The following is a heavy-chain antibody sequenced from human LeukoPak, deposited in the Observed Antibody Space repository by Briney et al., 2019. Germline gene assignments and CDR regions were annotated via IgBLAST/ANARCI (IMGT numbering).Heavy chain of an antibody. D-gene: IGHD6-13*01. CDR1: GDSISGYY. CDR2: IYSSGST. J-gene: IGHJ1*01. CDR3: ARSPRRSIAAAGTKHPKYFQH. V-gene: IGHV4-4*07. Sequence: SETLSLTCTVSGDSISGYYWSWIRQPAGKGLEWIGRIYSSGSTSYNPSLKSRVTMSVDTSKNQFSLKLSSVTAADTAVYYCARSPRRSIAAAGTKHPKYFQHWGQGTLVTVSS.